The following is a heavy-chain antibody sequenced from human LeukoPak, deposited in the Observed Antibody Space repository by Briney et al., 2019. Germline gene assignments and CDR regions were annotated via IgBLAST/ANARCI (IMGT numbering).Heavy chain of an antibody. Sequence: GGSLRLSCAASGFTFSSYEMNWVRQAPGKGLEWVSYISSSGSTIYYADSVEGRFTISRDNAKNSLYLQMNSLRAEDTAVYYCARPMNYYDSSGYYGAFDIWGQGTMVTVSS. J-gene: IGHJ3*02. CDR2: ISSSGSTI. CDR3: ARPMNYYDSSGYYGAFDI. D-gene: IGHD3-22*01. V-gene: IGHV3-48*03. CDR1: GFTFSSYE.